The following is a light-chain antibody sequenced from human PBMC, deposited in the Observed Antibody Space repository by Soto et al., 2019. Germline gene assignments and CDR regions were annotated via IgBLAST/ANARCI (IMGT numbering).Light chain of an antibody. CDR2: DVS. CDR1: SSDVGGYNY. V-gene: IGLV2-14*03. CDR3: SSYTSSSTLI. J-gene: IGLJ2*01. Sequence: QSALTQPASVSGSPGQSITISCTGASSDVGGYNYVSWYQQHPGKAPKLIIYDVSYRPSGVSSRLSGSKSGNTASLSISGLQAEDEADYYCSSYTSSSTLIFGGGTQLTVL.